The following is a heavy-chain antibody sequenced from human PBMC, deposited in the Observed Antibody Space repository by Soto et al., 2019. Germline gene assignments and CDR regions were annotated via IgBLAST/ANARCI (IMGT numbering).Heavy chain of an antibody. Sequence: QVHLVESGGGLVRPGGSLRLSCTTSGFTFEDYYMSWVRQAPGAGLEWISYVSSSGNYKNYADSVKGRFTXXXXXXXXXXXXQXNSVRADDTAMXYCTRGKLNPDFWGQ. J-gene: IGHJ4*02. CDR2: VSSSGNYK. D-gene: IGHD1-1*01. V-gene: IGHV3-11*05. CDR1: GFTFEDYY. CDR3: TRGKLNPDF.